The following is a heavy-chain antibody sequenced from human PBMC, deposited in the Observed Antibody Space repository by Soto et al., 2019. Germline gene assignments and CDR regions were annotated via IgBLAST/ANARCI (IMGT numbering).Heavy chain of an antibody. V-gene: IGHV4-39*01. CDR1: GGSISSSSYY. D-gene: IGHD1-7*01. Sequence: SETLSLTCTVSGGSISSSSYYWGWIRQPPGKGLEWIGSIYYGGSTYYNPSLKSRVTISVDTSKNQFSLKLSSVTAADTAVYYCARSGISGTTVYYYMDVWGKGTTVTVSS. CDR2: IYYGGST. CDR3: ARSGISGTTVYYYMDV. J-gene: IGHJ6*03.